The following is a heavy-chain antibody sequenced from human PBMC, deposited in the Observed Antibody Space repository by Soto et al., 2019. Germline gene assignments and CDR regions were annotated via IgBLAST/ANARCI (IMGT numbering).Heavy chain of an antibody. D-gene: IGHD3-9*01. J-gene: IGHJ4*02. CDR2: IYYSGST. V-gene: IGHV4-59*01. CDR3: ARVDILTGYYHFDY. Sequence: SETLSLTCTVSGGSINSYYWSWIRQPPGKGLEWIGYIYYSGSTNYNPSLKSRVTISVDTSKNQFSLKLSSVTAADTAVYYCARVDILTGYYHFDYWGQGTLVTVSS. CDR1: GGSINSYY.